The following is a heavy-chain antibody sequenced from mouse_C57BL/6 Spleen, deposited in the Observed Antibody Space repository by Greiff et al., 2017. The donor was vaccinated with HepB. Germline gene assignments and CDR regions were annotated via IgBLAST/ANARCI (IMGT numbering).Heavy chain of an antibody. CDR1: GYTFTSYW. Sequence: VQLQQPGAELVKPGASVKLSCKASGYTFTSYWMHWVKQRPGQGLEWIGMIHPNSGSTNYNEKFKSKATLTVDKSSSTAYMQLSSLTSEDSAVYYCASIYDGYYDGFAYWGQGTLVTVSA. J-gene: IGHJ3*01. D-gene: IGHD2-3*01. CDR3: ASIYDGYYDGFAY. V-gene: IGHV1-64*01. CDR2: IHPNSGST.